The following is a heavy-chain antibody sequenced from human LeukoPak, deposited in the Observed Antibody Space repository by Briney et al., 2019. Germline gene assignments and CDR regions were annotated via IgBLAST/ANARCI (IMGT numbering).Heavy chain of an antibody. CDR2: IYTSGST. CDR3: ARVVVLLWFGEGEQGWFDP. V-gene: IGHV4-61*02. CDR1: GGSISSSSYY. D-gene: IGHD3-10*01. Sequence: SETLSLTCTVSGGSISSSSYYWGWIRQPPGKGLEWIGRIYTSGSTNYNPSLKSRVTISVDTSKNQFSLKLSSVTAADTAVYYCARVVVLLWFGEGEQGWFDPWGQGTLVTVSS. J-gene: IGHJ5*02.